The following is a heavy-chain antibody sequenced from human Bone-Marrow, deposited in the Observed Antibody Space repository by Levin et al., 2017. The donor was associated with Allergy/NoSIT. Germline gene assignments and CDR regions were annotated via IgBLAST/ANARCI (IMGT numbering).Heavy chain of an antibody. Sequence: SQTLSLTCTVSGDSITRGDNYWSWIRQYPGKGLEWIGFISYSGHAHYNPSLKSRLSMSLDTSKNQFSLSLTSVTVADTAVYYCARDECAWFGECYGMDDWGQGTAVIVSS. J-gene: IGHJ6*02. CDR2: ISYSGHA. D-gene: IGHD3-10*01. CDR3: ARDECAWFGECYGMDD. V-gene: IGHV4-31*03. CDR1: GDSITRGDNY.